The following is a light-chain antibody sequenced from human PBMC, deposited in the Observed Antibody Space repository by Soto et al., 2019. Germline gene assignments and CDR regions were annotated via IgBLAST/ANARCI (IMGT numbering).Light chain of an antibody. V-gene: IGKV1-33*01. CDR3: QHYASLLFT. CDR2: DAS. J-gene: IGKJ4*01. Sequence: DIQMTQSPSSLSASVGDRVIITCQASQDIRYYLNWYQLKPGKAPKLLIYDASNLEPGVPSRFSASGSGTYFTFTISSLQPEDIATYYCQHYASLLFTFGGGTKVEIK. CDR1: QDIRYY.